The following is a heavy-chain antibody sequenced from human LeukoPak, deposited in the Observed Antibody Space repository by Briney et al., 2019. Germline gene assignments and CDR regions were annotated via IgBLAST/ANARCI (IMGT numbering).Heavy chain of an antibody. D-gene: IGHD5-18*01. CDR1: GGTFSSYA. V-gene: IGHV1-69*06. Sequence: SVKVSCKASGGTFSSYAISWVRQAPGQGLEWMGGIIPIFGTANYAQKFQGRVTITADKSTSTAYMELSSLRSEDTAVYYCASATSGYSYGYRYYYYMDVWGKGTTVTVS. J-gene: IGHJ6*03. CDR3: ASATSGYSYGYRYYYYMDV. CDR2: IIPIFGTA.